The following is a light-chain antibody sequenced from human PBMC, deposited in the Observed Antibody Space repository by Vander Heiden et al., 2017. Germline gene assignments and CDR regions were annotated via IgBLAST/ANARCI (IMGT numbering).Light chain of an antibody. CDR2: GAS. J-gene: IGKJ1*01. Sequence: EIVMTQSPATLSVSQGERATLSCRASQSVSSNLAWYRQKPGQAPRLLMYGASTRAIGIPARFSGSGSGTEFTLIISSLQSEDFAVYYCQQYNNWPRTFGQGTKVDIK. CDR3: QQYNNWPRT. V-gene: IGKV3-15*01. CDR1: QSVSSN.